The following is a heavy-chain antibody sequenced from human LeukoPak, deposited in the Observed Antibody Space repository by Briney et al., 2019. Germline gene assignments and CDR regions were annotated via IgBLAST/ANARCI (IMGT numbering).Heavy chain of an antibody. Sequence: ASVKVSCKASGHTFTGYYIHWVRQAPGQGLEWMGWINPNSGGTNYAEKFQGRVTMTRDTSISTAYMELSRLRSDDTAVYYCARGSLRVVGDFDYWGQGALVTVSS. J-gene: IGHJ4*02. CDR2: INPNSGGT. D-gene: IGHD1-26*01. CDR1: GHTFTGYY. CDR3: ARGSLRVVGDFDY. V-gene: IGHV1-2*02.